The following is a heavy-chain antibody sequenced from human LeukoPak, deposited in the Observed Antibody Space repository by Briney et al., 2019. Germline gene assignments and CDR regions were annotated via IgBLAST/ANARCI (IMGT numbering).Heavy chain of an antibody. J-gene: IGHJ4*02. D-gene: IGHD6-13*01. Sequence: ASVKVSCKASGYTFTSYGISWVRQAPGQGLEWMGWISAYNGNTDYAQKLQGRVTMTTDTSTSTAYMELRSLRSDDTAVYYCARVGSGQQLVHKYYFDYWGQGTLVTVSS. CDR1: GYTFTSYG. CDR3: ARVGSGQQLVHKYYFDY. V-gene: IGHV1-18*01. CDR2: ISAYNGNT.